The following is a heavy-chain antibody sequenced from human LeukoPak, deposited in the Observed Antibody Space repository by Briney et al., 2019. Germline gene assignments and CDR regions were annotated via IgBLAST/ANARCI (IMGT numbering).Heavy chain of an antibody. CDR3: ARDTPYSGSYRDFDY. J-gene: IGHJ4*02. Sequence: PGGSLRLSCAASGFTFSDYYMSWIRQAPGKGLEWVSYISSSSSTIYYADSVKGRFTISRDNAKNSLYLQMNSLRAEDTAVYYCARDTPYSGSYRDFDYWGQGTLVTVSS. D-gene: IGHD1-26*01. V-gene: IGHV3-11*04. CDR2: ISSSSSTI. CDR1: GFTFSDYY.